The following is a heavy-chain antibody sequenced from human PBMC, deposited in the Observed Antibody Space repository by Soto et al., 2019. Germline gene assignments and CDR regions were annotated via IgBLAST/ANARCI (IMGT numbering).Heavy chain of an antibody. Sequence: QITLKESGPTLVKPTQTLTLTCTFSGFSLTTSGVGVGWIRQPPGKALEWLALIYWDDDKRYSPSLKSRLTITKDTSKNQVVLTMTNMDPVDTATYYCALQVRYFDWFPPDGMDVWGQGTPVTVSS. CDR3: ALQVRYFDWFPPDGMDV. CDR2: IYWDDDK. J-gene: IGHJ6*02. CDR1: GFSLTTSGVG. D-gene: IGHD3-9*01. V-gene: IGHV2-5*02.